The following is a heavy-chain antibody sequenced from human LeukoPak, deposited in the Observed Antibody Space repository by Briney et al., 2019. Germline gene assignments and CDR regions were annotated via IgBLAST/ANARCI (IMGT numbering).Heavy chain of an antibody. Sequence: AGGSLRLSCAASGFTFSSYWMHWVRQAPGKGLVWVSRISSDGSSTSYADSVKGRFTISRDNAKNTLYLQMNSLRAEDTAVYYCARAITLAYWGQGTLVTVSS. J-gene: IGHJ4*02. V-gene: IGHV3-74*01. CDR1: GFTFSSYW. CDR3: ARAITLAY. D-gene: IGHD2/OR15-2a*01. CDR2: ISSDGSST.